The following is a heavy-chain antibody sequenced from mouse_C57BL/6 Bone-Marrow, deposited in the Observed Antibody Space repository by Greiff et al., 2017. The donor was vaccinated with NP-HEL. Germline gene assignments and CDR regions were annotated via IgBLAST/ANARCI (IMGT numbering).Heavy chain of an antibody. D-gene: IGHD2-4*01. Sequence: VQLKESGPGMVKPSQSLSLTCTVTGYSITSGYDWHWIRHFPGNKLEWMGYISYSGSTNYNPSLKSRISITHDTSKNHFFLKLNSVTTEDTATYYCAREGLQAWFAYWGQGTLVTVSA. CDR2: ISYSGST. J-gene: IGHJ3*01. CDR3: AREGLQAWFAY. CDR1: GYSITSGYD. V-gene: IGHV3-1*01.